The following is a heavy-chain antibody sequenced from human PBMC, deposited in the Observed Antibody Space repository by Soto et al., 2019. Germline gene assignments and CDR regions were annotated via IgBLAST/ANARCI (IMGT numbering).Heavy chain of an antibody. CDR2: INVYNGDR. D-gene: IGHD2-21*02. J-gene: IGHJ5*02. CDR3: ARLQLGGDRMLNWFDP. V-gene: IGHV1-18*01. CDR1: GYIFTKYG. Sequence: QFQVVQSGPELKKPGASVKVSCKAQGYIFTKYGIGWVRQAPGHGLEWMGLINVYNGDRKVAQKFQDRVSMTTDTATDTAYMELKSLRSGDTAVYYCARLQLGGDRMLNWFDPWGQGTLVTVSS.